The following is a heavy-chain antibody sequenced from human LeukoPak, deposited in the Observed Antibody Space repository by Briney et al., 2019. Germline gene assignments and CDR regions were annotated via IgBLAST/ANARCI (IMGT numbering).Heavy chain of an antibody. J-gene: IGHJ2*01. CDR2: IYYSGST. D-gene: IGHD2-15*01. CDR1: GGSISSSSYY. Sequence: SETLSLTCTVSGGSISSSSYYWGWIRQPPEKGLEWIGSIYYSGSTYYNPSLKSRVTISVDTSKNQFSPKLSSVTAADTAVYYCARPVRVVQYWYFDLWGRGTLVTVSS. V-gene: IGHV4-39*01. CDR3: ARPVRVVQYWYFDL.